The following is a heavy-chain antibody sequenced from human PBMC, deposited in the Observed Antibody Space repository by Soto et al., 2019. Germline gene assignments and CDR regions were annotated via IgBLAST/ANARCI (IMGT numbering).Heavy chain of an antibody. CDR1: GYTFTSYG. V-gene: IGHV1-18*01. Sequence: GASVKVSCKASGYTFTSYGISWVRQAPGQGLEWMGWISAYNGNTNYAQKLQGRVTMTTDTSTSTAYMELRSLRSDDTAVYYCARDQTVAGQTEYFQHWGQGTLVTGSS. D-gene: IGHD6-19*01. J-gene: IGHJ1*01. CDR2: ISAYNGNT. CDR3: ARDQTVAGQTEYFQH.